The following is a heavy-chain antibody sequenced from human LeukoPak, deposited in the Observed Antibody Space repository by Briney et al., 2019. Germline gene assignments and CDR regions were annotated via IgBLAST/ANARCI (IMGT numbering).Heavy chain of an antibody. Sequence: PSETLSLTCTVSGGSISSYYWSWIRQPPGKGLEWIGYIYYSGSTNYNPSLKSRVTISVDTSKDQFSLKLSSVTAADTAVYYCARGFDGGSATKLARYYFDYWGQGTLVTVSS. D-gene: IGHD2-15*01. CDR2: IYYSGST. J-gene: IGHJ4*02. CDR1: GGSISSYY. CDR3: ARGFDGGSATKLARYYFDY. V-gene: IGHV4-59*01.